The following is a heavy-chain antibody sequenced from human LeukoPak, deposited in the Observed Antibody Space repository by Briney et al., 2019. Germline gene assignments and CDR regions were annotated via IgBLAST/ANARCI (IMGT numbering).Heavy chain of an antibody. CDR2: IYHSGST. V-gene: IGHV4-34*01. D-gene: IGHD3-10*01. CDR3: ARGTKLLWFGELFSGNWFDP. CDR1: GGSFSGYY. J-gene: IGHJ5*02. Sequence: SETLSLTCAVYGGSFSGYYWSWLRQPPGKGLEWIGEIYHSGSTNYNPSLESRVTISVDTSKNQFSVKRSSVTAADTAVYYCARGTKLLWFGELFSGNWFDPWGQGTLVTVSS.